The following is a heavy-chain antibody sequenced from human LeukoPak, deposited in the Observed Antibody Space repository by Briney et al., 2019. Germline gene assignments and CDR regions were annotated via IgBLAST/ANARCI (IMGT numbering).Heavy chain of an antibody. CDR1: GGSFCGYY. Sequence: SETLSLTCAVYGGSFCGYYWSWIRQPPGKGLEWIGEINHSGSTNYNPSLKSRVTISVDTSKHQFSLKLSSVTAADTAVYYCARGRLYSSSSGYYYYYYYMDVWGKGTTVTVSS. D-gene: IGHD6-6*01. J-gene: IGHJ6*03. CDR3: ARGRLYSSSSGYYYYYYYMDV. CDR2: INHSGST. V-gene: IGHV4-34*01.